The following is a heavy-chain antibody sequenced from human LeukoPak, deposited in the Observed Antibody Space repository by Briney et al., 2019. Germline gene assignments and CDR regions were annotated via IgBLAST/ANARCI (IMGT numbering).Heavy chain of an antibody. CDR3: ASGGYSSGWYGSFDI. CDR1: GASISSSDYY. J-gene: IGHJ3*02. Sequence: PSETLSLTCTVSGASISSSDYYWGWIRQPPGKGLEWIGSLYSGGITYYNPSIQSRVTISVDTSKNQFCLKVTSVTAADTSVYSCASGGYSSGWYGSFDIWGQWTVVTVSS. CDR2: LYSGGIT. D-gene: IGHD6-19*01. V-gene: IGHV4-39*01.